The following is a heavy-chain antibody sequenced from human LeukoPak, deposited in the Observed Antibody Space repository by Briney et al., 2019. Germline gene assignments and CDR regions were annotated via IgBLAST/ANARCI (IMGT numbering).Heavy chain of an antibody. J-gene: IGHJ5*02. V-gene: IGHV4-4*02. CDR1: GGSISSSNW. CDR2: IYHSENT. CDR3: AKRNNWFDL. Sequence: PSGTLSLTCGVSGGSISSSNWWSWVRQTPGKGLEWIGEIYHSENTNYNPSLKSRVTISVDKSKNQFSLKLNSMTAADTAVYYCAKRNNWFDLWGQGTLVIVSS.